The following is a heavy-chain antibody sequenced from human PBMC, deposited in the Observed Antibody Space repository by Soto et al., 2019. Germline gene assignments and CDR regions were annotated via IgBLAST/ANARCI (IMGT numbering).Heavy chain of an antibody. Sequence: QVQLQESGPGLVKPSQTLSLTCTVSGGSISSAGYYWSWIRQHPRKGLEWIGYIYYSGSTYYNPSLKSRVTISVDTSKNQFSLKLSSVTAADTAVYYCARGSPGTTGFDYWGQGTLVTVSS. J-gene: IGHJ4*02. CDR1: GGSISSAGYY. CDR2: IYYSGST. D-gene: IGHD4-17*01. V-gene: IGHV4-31*03. CDR3: ARGSPGTTGFDY.